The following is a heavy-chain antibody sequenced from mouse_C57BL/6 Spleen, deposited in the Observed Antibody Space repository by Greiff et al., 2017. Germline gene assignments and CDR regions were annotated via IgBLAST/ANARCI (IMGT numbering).Heavy chain of an antibody. J-gene: IGHJ3*01. CDR2: INPGSGGT. V-gene: IGHV1-54*01. Sequence: VQLQQSGAELVRPGTSVKLSCKASGYAFTNSFIAWVKQRPGQGLEWIGVINPGSGGTNYYEKFKGKATLTADKSSSTAYMQLSSLTSEDSAVYYCASKRGGVADWGQGTLVTVSA. CDR1: GYAFTNSF. CDR3: ASKRGGVAD.